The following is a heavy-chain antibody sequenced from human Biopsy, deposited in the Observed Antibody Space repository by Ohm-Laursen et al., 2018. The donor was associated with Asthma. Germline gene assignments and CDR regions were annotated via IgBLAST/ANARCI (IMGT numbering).Heavy chain of an antibody. V-gene: IGHV3-23*01. Sequence: SLRLSCTASGFTFSSYAMSWVRQTPDRGLEWVSGISTSGGSKYYADSVKGRFTISRDKSDNTLYLQMNSLTAEDTAVYHCAKDERAYYGSDSKYMQPVPLGDWGQGTVVIVSA. CDR1: GFTFSSYA. D-gene: IGHD2-21*01. J-gene: IGHJ4*02. CDR2: ISTSGGSK. CDR3: AKDERAYYGSDSKYMQPVPLGD.